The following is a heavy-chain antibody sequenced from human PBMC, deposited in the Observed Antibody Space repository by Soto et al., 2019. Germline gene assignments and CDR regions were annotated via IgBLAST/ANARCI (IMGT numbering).Heavy chain of an antibody. Sequence: ASVKVSCKASGGTFSSYAISWVRQAPGQGLEWMGGIIPIFGTANYAQKFQGRVTITADESTSTAYMELSSLRSEDTAVYYCASGIYVDIVAKYDYWGQGTLVTVSS. CDR1: GGTFSSYA. CDR3: ASGIYVDIVAKYDY. CDR2: IIPIFGTA. D-gene: IGHD5-12*01. J-gene: IGHJ4*02. V-gene: IGHV1-69*13.